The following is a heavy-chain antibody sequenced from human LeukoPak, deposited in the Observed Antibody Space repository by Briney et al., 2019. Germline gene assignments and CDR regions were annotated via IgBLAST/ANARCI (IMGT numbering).Heavy chain of an antibody. J-gene: IGHJ3*02. Sequence: GGSLRLSCAASGFTFSSYAMSWVRQAPGKGLEWVSAISGSGGSTYYADSVKGRFTISRDNSKNTLYLQMNSLRAEDTAVYYCAKTSLLSYDSSGYSAFDIWGQGTMVTVSS. V-gene: IGHV3-23*01. CDR1: GFTFSSYA. D-gene: IGHD3-22*01. CDR3: AKTSLLSYDSSGYSAFDI. CDR2: ISGSGGST.